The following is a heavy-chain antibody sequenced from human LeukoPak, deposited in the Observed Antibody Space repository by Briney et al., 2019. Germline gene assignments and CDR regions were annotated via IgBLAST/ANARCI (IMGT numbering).Heavy chain of an antibody. V-gene: IGHV3-7*01. CDR2: IKQDGSEN. D-gene: IGHD3-10*01. Sequence: QTGGSLRLSCVASGFTFSSYWMSWVRQAPGKGLEWVANIKQDGSENFYVDSVKGRFTISRDNAKNSLYLQMNSLRAEDTAVYYCARDPITMVRGVIRHKLYYFDYWGQGTLVTVSS. CDR1: GFTFSSYW. CDR3: ARDPITMVRGVIRHKLYYFDY. J-gene: IGHJ4*02.